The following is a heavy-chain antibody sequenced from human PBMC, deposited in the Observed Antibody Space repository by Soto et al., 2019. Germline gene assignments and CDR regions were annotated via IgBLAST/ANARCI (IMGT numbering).Heavy chain of an antibody. J-gene: IGHJ4*02. Sequence: GWSLRLSCAASGFIFRYAWMSWFRQSPGKGLEWIGRVKSKGEGGTTDYAALVKGRFTVSRDDSINTVSQQMDSLKMEDTAVYFCVAGSPFEYWGQGTLVTSPQ. CDR1: GFIFRYAW. D-gene: IGHD2-21*01. CDR2: VKSKGEGGTT. CDR3: VAGSPFEY. V-gene: IGHV3-15*05.